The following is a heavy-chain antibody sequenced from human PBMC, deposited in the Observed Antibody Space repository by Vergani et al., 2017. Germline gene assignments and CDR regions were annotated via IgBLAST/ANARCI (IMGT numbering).Heavy chain of an antibody. J-gene: IGHJ4*02. Sequence: EVQLVESGGGLVKPGGSLRLSCAASGFTFSSYWMSWVRQAPGKGLEWVANIKQDGSEKYYVDSVKGRFTISRDNAKNSLYLQMNSLRAEDTAVYYCARDPDYGDVSLFDYWGQGTLVTVSS. CDR1: GFTFSSYW. D-gene: IGHD4-17*01. CDR2: IKQDGSEK. CDR3: ARDPDYGDVSLFDY. V-gene: IGHV3-7*01.